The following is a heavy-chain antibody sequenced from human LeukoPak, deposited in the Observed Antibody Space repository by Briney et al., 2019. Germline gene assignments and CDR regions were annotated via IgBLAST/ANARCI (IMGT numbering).Heavy chain of an antibody. CDR3: AREGYSSSSPYYYYGMDV. V-gene: IGHV3-11*01. D-gene: IGHD6-6*01. CDR1: GFTFSDYY. J-gene: IGHJ6*02. Sequence: PGGSLRLSCAASGFTFSDYYMSWIRQAPGKGLEWVSYISSSGNTIYYADSVKGRFTISRDNAKNSLYLQMNSLRAEDTAVYYCAREGYSSSSPYYYYGMDVWGQGTTVTVSS. CDR2: ISSSGNTI.